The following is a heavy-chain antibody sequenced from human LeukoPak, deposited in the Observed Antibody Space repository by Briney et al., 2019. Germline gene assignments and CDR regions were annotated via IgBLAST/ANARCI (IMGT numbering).Heavy chain of an antibody. CDR2: ISGDGKGR. J-gene: IGHJ5*02. CDR3: AKPADSSGFNWFDP. CDR1: GFTFSSYG. V-gene: IGHV3-23*01. Sequence: GGSLRLSCAASGFTFSSYGMSWVRQAPGKGLQWVSAISGDGKGRDYPDSVKGRFTISRDNSKNTLYLQMDSLRAEDTAVYYCAKPADSSGFNWFDPWGQGTLVTVSS. D-gene: IGHD3-22*01.